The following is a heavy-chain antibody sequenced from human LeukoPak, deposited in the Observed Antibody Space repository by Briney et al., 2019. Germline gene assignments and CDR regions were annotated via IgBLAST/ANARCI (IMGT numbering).Heavy chain of an antibody. CDR1: GDSIISHSDY. V-gene: IGHV4-39*07. CDR3: VRERTEGYYDNSGSFDY. D-gene: IGHD3-22*01. CDR2: IYYSGSA. J-gene: IGHJ4*02. Sequence: PSETLSLTCTVSGDSIISHSDYWGWIRQPPGKGLEWLGSIYYSGSAYYNVPLMSRVVLSVDTSKNQFSLKLTSVTAADTAMYFCVRERTEGYYDNSGSFDYWGQGILVTVSS.